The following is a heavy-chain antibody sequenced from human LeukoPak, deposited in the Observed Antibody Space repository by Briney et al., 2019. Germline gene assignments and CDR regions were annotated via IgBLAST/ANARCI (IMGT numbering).Heavy chain of an antibody. CDR2: IYSGGST. CDR1: GFTVSSNY. V-gene: IGHV3-66*02. Sequence: GGSLRLSCAASGFTVSSNYMSWVRQAPGKGLEWASVIYSGGSTYYADSVKGRFTISRDNSKNTLYLQMNSLRAEDTAVYYCARPFARDASYWGQGTLVTVSS. CDR3: ARPFARDASY. J-gene: IGHJ4*02.